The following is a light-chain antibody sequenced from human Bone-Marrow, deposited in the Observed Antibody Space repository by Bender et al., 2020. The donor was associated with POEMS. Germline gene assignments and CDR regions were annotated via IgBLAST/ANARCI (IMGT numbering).Light chain of an antibody. Sequence: QSVLTQPPSASGTPGQRVTIPCSGSSSNIGTNPVNWYQQLPGTAPKLLIHINNQRPSGVPDRFSGSKSGTSAPLALSGLQSEDEADYYCEAWEDSLNGWVFGGGTKLTVL. V-gene: IGLV1-44*01. CDR2: INN. CDR1: SSNIGTNP. J-gene: IGLJ3*02. CDR3: EAWEDSLNGWV.